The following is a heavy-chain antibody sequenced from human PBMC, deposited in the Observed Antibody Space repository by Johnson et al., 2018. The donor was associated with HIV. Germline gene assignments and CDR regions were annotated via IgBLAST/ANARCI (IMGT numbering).Heavy chain of an antibody. CDR1: GFTFSSYA. Sequence: QVQLVESGGGVVQPGRSLRLSCAASGFTFSSYAMHWVRQAPGKGLEWVAVMSYDGSNKYYADSVKGRFTISSDNSKHTLYLQMDSLRGEATAVYYCARDPNSSNFCVVTCYSAAFEIWGQGTMVTVSS. CDR3: ARDPNSSNFCVVTCYSAAFEI. CDR2: MSYDGSNK. D-gene: IGHD3-3*01. J-gene: IGHJ3*02. V-gene: IGHV3-30*04.